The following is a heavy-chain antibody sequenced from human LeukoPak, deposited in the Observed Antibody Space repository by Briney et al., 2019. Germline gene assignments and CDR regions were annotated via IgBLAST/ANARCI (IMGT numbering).Heavy chain of an antibody. D-gene: IGHD2-15*01. J-gene: IGHJ5*02. Sequence: SETLSLTCHVSGGSISSYYWRWIRQPPGKGQEWIGYIYTSGSTNYNPYLKSRVTISVDTSKNQFSLKLSSVTAADTAVYYCARQRYCSGGSCYYNWFDPWGQGTLVTVSS. CDR2: IYTSGST. V-gene: IGHV4-4*09. CDR3: ARQRYCSGGSCYYNWFDP. CDR1: GGSISSYY.